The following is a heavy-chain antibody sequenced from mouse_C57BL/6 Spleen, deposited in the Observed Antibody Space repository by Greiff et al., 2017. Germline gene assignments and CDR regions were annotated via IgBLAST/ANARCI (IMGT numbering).Heavy chain of an antibody. CDR3: ARDSSSMDY. J-gene: IGHJ4*01. CDR1: GFTFSDYY. V-gene: IGHV5-16*01. Sequence: EVKLMESEGGLVQPGSSMKLSCTASGFTFSDYYMAWVRQVPEKGLEWVANINYDGSSTYYLDSLKSRFIISRDNAKNILYLQMSSLKSEDTATYYCARDSSSMDYWGQGTSVTVSS. D-gene: IGHD1-3*01. CDR2: INYDGSST.